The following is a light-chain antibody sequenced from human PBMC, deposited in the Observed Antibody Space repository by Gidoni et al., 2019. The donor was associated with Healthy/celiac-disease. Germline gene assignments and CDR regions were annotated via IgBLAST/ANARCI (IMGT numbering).Light chain of an antibody. CDR1: SSDVGGYNY. CDR3: SSYTSSSTLGV. Sequence: QSALTQPASVAGSPGQSITSSCTGTSSDVGGYNYVSWYQQHPGKAPKLMIYEVSNRPSGVSNRFSGSKPGNTASLTISGLQAEDEADYYCSSYTSSSTLGVFGGGTKLTVL. J-gene: IGLJ2*01. V-gene: IGLV2-14*01. CDR2: EVS.